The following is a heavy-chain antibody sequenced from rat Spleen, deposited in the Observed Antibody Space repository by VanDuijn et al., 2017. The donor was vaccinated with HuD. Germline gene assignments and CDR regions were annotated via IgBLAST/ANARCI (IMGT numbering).Heavy chain of an antibody. CDR1: GFTFSDYN. CDR3: ARHELSHFFDD. V-gene: IGHV5-7*01. CDR2: ITHDGSST. J-gene: IGHJ2*01. D-gene: IGHD1-3*01. Sequence: EVQLVESGGGLVQPGRSLKLSCAASGFTFSDYNMAWVRQAPRKGLEWVAIITHDGSSTYYRDSVKGRFTISRDNAESTLYLQMDSLRSEDTATYYCARHELSHFFDDWGQGVMVTVSS.